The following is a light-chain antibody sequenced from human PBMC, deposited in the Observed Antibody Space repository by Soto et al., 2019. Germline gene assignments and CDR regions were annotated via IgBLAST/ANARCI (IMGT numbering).Light chain of an antibody. Sequence: QSALTQPASVSGSPGQSITISCTGTSSDVGGYNYVSWYQQHPGKAPKLTIYDVSNRPSGVSNRFSGSKSGNTAPLTISGLQAEDEADYYCSSYTSSSTVLFGGGTKLTVL. CDR2: DVS. CDR1: SSDVGGYNY. V-gene: IGLV2-14*01. CDR3: SSYTSSSTVL. J-gene: IGLJ2*01.